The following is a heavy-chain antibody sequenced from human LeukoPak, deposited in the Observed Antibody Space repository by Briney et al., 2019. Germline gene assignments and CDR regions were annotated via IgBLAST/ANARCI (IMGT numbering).Heavy chain of an antibody. D-gene: IGHD5-18*01. CDR1: GDSISGSNW. J-gene: IGHJ4*02. Sequence: SETLSLTCDVSGDSISGSNWWNWVRQPPGKGLEWIGGVYHSGSTYYNPSLKSRVTMSVDKSKNQFSLELRSVTAADTAVFYCVRRRYNYGFDSWGQGILVSVSS. V-gene: IGHV4-4*02. CDR3: VRRRYNYGFDS. CDR2: VYHSGST.